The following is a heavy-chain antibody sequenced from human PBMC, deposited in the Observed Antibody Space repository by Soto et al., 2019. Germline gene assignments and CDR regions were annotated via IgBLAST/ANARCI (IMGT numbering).Heavy chain of an antibody. V-gene: IGHV4-31*03. J-gene: IGHJ5*02. CDR1: GGSISSGGYY. CDR2: IYYSGST. Sequence: SETLSLTCTVSGGSISSGGYYWSWIRQHPGKGLEWIGYIYYSGSTYYNPSLKSRVTISVDTSKNQFSLKLSSVTAADTAVYYCARVIRTTVTRTSGWFDPWGQGTLVTVSS. D-gene: IGHD4-17*01. CDR3: ARVIRTTVTRTSGWFDP.